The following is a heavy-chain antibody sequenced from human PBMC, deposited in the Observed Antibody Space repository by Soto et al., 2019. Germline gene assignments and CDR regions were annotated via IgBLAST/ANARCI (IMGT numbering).Heavy chain of an antibody. Sequence: QVQLVESGGGVVQPGRSLRLSCVASGFSFTDHAMHWFRKTPGKGLEWVAVVSYDGSNKYYADSVRGRFTISRDNSKTTLYLQMNSLRPEDRAVYYCARGAYCGGDCLPGQVSKWYFDLWGRGTLVIVSS. J-gene: IGHJ2*01. V-gene: IGHV3-30-3*01. D-gene: IGHD2-21*02. CDR2: VSYDGSNK. CDR3: ARGAYCGGDCLPGQVSKWYFDL. CDR1: GFSFTDHA.